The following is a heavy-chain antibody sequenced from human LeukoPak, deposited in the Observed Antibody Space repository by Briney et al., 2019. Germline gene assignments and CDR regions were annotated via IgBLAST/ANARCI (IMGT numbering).Heavy chain of an antibody. CDR2: ISYDENNE. V-gene: IGHV3-30-3*01. CDR1: GYTFSRYA. J-gene: IGHJ4*02. CDR3: ARAWAGSCSGGDY. D-gene: IGHD2-15*01. Sequence: GRSLRLSCAASGYTFSRYAMHWVRQAPGKGLEWVAVISYDENNENYADSVKGRFTISRDNSRTTLYLKMNSLRIEDTAVYNWARAWAGSCSGGDYWGQGTLVTVSS.